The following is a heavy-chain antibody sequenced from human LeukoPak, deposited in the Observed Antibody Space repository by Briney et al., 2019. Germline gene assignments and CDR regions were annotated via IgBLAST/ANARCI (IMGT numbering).Heavy chain of an antibody. CDR1: GGSISSGFYY. J-gene: IGHJ5*02. V-gene: IGHV4-39*07. CDR3: ARVPGVYYDRLTGYGSGWFDP. Sequence: SETLSLTCTVSGGSISSGFYYWGWVRQPPGKGLEWIGTVYHSGSTYYNPSLRSRVTISVETSKNQFSLKVRSMTAADTAVYYCARVPGVYYDRLTGYGSGWFDPWGQGTLVTVSS. CDR2: VYHSGST. D-gene: IGHD3-9*01.